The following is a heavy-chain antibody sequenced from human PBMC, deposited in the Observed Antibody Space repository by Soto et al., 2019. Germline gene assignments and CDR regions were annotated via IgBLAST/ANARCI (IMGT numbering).Heavy chain of an antibody. Sequence: ASVKVSCKASGYTFTSYGISWVRQAPGQGLEWMGWISAYNGNTNYAQKLQGRVTMTTDTSTSTAYMELRSLRSDDTAVYYCARKQDYDATEDFYDYWGQGTLVTVSS. CDR2: ISAYNGNT. J-gene: IGHJ4*02. V-gene: IGHV1-18*01. D-gene: IGHD4-17*01. CDR3: ARKQDYDATEDFYDY. CDR1: GYTFTSYG.